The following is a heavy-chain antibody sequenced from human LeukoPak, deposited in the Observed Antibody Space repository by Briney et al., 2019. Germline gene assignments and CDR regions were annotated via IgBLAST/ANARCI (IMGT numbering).Heavy chain of an antibody. V-gene: IGHV3-30-3*01. D-gene: IGHD3-3*01. Sequence: GGSLRLSCAASGFTFSSYAMHWVRQAPGKGLEWVAVISYDGSNKYYADSVKGRSTISRDNSKNTLYLQMNSLRAEDTAAYYCARGHDFFDYWGQGTLVTVSS. CDR2: ISYDGSNK. CDR1: GFTFSSYA. J-gene: IGHJ4*02. CDR3: ARGHDFFDY.